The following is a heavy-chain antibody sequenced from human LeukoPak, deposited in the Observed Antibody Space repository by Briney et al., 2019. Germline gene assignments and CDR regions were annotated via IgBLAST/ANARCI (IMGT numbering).Heavy chain of an antibody. J-gene: IGHJ4*02. D-gene: IGHD3-9*01. CDR2: ISAYNGNT. CDR3: ARALDWLLYRGGHFDY. V-gene: IGHV1-18*01. CDR1: GGTFSSYA. Sequence: GASVKVSCKASGGTFSSYAISWVRQAPGQGLEWMGWISAYNGNTNYAQKLQGRVTMTTDTSTSTAYMELRSLRSDDTAVYYCARALDWLLYRGGHFDYWGQGTLVTVSS.